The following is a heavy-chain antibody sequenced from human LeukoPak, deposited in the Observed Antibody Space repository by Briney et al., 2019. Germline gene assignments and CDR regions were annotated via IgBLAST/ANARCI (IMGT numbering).Heavy chain of an antibody. CDR2: ISYYGSNK. J-gene: IGHJ6*02. Sequence: GGSLRLSCAPSGLTFSSYGMHWVRQAPGKGVERVAVISYYGSNKYYADSVKGRFTISRDNSKNTLYLQMNSLRAEDTAVYYCAKGPNYDFWRPHYYYYGMDVWGQGTTVTVSS. V-gene: IGHV3-30*18. CDR3: AKGPNYDFWRPHYYYYGMDV. CDR1: GLTFSSYG. D-gene: IGHD3-3*01.